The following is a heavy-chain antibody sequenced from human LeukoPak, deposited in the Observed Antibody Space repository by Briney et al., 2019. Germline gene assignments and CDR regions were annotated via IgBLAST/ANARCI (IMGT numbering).Heavy chain of an antibody. V-gene: IGHV3-48*03. J-gene: IGHJ4*02. CDR2: ISTGSSTI. CDR3: ARVGAYSWIDTSDN. Sequence: GGSLTLSCAPSGFTFSSYEMNWVRQAPGKGLEWISYISTGSSTIYDADSVKGRFSISRDNAKNSLYLKMTSLRAEDTALSYRARVGAYSWIDTSDNWGPGDLVTVSS. D-gene: IGHD1-1*01. CDR1: GFTFSSYE.